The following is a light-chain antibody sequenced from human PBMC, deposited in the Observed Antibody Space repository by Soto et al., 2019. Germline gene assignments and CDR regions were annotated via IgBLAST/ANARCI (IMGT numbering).Light chain of an antibody. CDR2: DAS. V-gene: IGKV3-11*01. Sequence: EILLTQSPATLSLSPGARATLSCRASQSVSNYLAWYQQKPGQAPRLLIYDASIRATGIPARFSGSGSGTYFTLTISSLEPEDFAVYYCQQRSFWGGFGPGTKVDIK. J-gene: IGKJ3*01. CDR3: QQRSFWGG. CDR1: QSVSNY.